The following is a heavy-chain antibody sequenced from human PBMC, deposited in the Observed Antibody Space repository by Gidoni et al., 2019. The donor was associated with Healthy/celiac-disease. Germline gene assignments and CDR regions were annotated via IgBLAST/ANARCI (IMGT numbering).Heavy chain of an antibody. CDR3: ARDQSSYYYDSSGYYGY. D-gene: IGHD3-22*01. Sequence: EVQLVESGGGLVQPGGSLRLSCAASGFTFSSYWMSWVRQAPGKGLGWVANIKQDGSEKYYWDSVKGRFTISRDNAKNSLYLQMNSLRAEDTAVYYCARDQSSYYYDSSGYYGYWGQGTLVTVSS. V-gene: IGHV3-7*03. J-gene: IGHJ4*02. CDR2: IKQDGSEK. CDR1: GFTFSSYW.